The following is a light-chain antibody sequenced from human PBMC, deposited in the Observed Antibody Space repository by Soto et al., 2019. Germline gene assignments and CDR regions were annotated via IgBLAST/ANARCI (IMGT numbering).Light chain of an antibody. CDR3: QQTYNTPRT. J-gene: IGKJ1*01. V-gene: IGKV1-39*01. Sequence: DIQMTQSPSSLSASVGDRVTITCRASQTMSSYLNWYQQKPGKAPKLLMYAASSLQSGVPSRFSGSGSGTGFTLTISSLRPEDFATYYCQQTYNTPRTFGQGTRLEIK. CDR2: AAS. CDR1: QTMSSY.